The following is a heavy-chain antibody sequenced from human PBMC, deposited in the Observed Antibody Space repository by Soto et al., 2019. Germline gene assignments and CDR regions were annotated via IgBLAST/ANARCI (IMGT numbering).Heavy chain of an antibody. Sequence: SETLSLTCNVSGGSIYRSNYYWDWLRQPPGKVLEWIGTTYYNGNAYYNPSLKSRVSMSVDTSKNQFSLKLVSVTAADTAVYYCARHFVAVVIKGWGYWGQGTLVTVSS. CDR2: TYYNGNA. CDR1: GGSIYRSNYY. CDR3: ARHFVAVVIKGWGY. D-gene: IGHD3-10*01. J-gene: IGHJ4*02. V-gene: IGHV4-39*01.